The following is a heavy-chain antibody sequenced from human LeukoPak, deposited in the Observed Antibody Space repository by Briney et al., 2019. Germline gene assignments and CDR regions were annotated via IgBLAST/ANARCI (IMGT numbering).Heavy chain of an antibody. CDR3: ARAEDIVGVVAATY. Sequence: GGSLRLSCAASGFTFSSYAMHWVRQAPGKGLEWVAVISYDGSSKYYADSVKGRFTISRDNSKNTLYLQMNSLRAEDTAVYYCARAEDIVGVVAATYWGQGTLVTVSS. V-gene: IGHV3-30*04. J-gene: IGHJ4*02. D-gene: IGHD2-15*01. CDR2: ISYDGSSK. CDR1: GFTFSSYA.